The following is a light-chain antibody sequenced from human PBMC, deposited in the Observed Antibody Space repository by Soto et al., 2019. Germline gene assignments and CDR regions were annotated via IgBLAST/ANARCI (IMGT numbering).Light chain of an antibody. Sequence: MVMTQSSLFLPGNPGDPASISCTSSHSLLHYNAYNYLDWYLQKPGQSPQLLIYLGSNRASGVPDRFSGSGSGTDFTLKISRVEAEDVGVYYCMQALQTPRTFGQGTEVDIK. J-gene: IGKJ1*01. CDR1: HSLLHYNAYNY. CDR3: MQALQTPRT. V-gene: IGKV2-28*01. CDR2: LGS.